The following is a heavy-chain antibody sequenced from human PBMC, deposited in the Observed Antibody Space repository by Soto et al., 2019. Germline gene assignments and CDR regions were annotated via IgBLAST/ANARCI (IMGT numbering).Heavy chain of an antibody. V-gene: IGHV1-69*06. CDR1: GGSLSTNA. CDR2: IIPMFGSP. Sequence: QVHLVQSGAEVKKVGSSVKVSCKTSGGSLSTNAISWVRQAPGQGLEWMGAIIPMFGSPKYAQKFQGRVTISADNPRNTIYMEMISLTSADTAVYYCARGGFVAGLYNALDAWGQGTTVAGSS. D-gene: IGHD6-19*01. CDR3: ARGGFVAGLYNALDA. J-gene: IGHJ6*02.